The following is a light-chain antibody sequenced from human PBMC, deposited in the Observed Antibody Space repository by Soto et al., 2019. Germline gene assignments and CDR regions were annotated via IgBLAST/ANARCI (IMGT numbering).Light chain of an antibody. CDR2: EVN. CDR3: CSYAGSSTLYV. J-gene: IGLJ1*01. Sequence: QSVLTQPASVSGSPGQSITISCTGTSSEIGTYNLVSWYQQHPGKAPKLMIYEVNKRPSGVSDRFSGSKSGNTASLTISGLQAEDEADYYCCSYAGSSTLYVFATGTKVTVL. V-gene: IGLV2-23*02. CDR1: SSEIGTYNL.